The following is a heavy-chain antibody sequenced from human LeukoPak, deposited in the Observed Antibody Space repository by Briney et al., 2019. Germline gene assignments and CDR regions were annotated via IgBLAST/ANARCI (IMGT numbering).Heavy chain of an antibody. Sequence: GGSLRLSCAASGFTFSNAWMSWVRQAPGKGLEWVGRIKSKTDGGTTDYAAPVKGRFTISRDDSKNTLYLQMNSLKTEDTAVYYCTIPDYGAAFDIWGQGTMVTVSS. CDR1: GFTFSNAW. CDR2: IKSKTDGGTT. CDR3: TIPDYGAAFDI. V-gene: IGHV3-15*01. J-gene: IGHJ3*02. D-gene: IGHD4-17*01.